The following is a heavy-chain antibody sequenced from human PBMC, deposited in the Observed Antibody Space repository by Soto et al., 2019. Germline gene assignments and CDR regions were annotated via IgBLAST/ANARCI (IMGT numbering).Heavy chain of an antibody. D-gene: IGHD3-22*01. CDR2: IVVGSGNT. CDR1: GFTFTSSA. CDR3: AADPTDSRAVPG. Sequence: QMQLVQSGPEVKKPGTSVKVSCKASGFTFTSSAMQWGRQARGQRREWIGWIVVGSGNTNYAQKFQERVTITRDMSTSTAYMEPSSLRSEDTAVYYCAADPTDSRAVPGWGQGTLVTGSS. J-gene: IGHJ4*02. V-gene: IGHV1-58*02.